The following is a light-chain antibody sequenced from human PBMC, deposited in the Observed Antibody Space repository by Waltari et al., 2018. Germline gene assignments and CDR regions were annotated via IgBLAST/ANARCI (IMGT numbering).Light chain of an antibody. Sequence: DIVMTQSPLSLAVTPGEPASISCRSSESLLHSSGYNYFDWYLQKPGQSPQLLIYLASNRASGVPDRFSGSGSGTDFTLKISRVEAEDVGVYYCMQALQTWTFGQGTRVEIK. J-gene: IGKJ1*01. CDR2: LAS. CDR1: ESLLHSSGYNY. V-gene: IGKV2-28*01. CDR3: MQALQTWT.